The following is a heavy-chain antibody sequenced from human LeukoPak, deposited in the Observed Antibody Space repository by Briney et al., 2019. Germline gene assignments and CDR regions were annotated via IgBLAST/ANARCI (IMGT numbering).Heavy chain of an antibody. CDR3: AKDPGYGGNDYYYMDV. CDR1: GFTFSSYA. V-gene: IGHV3-30*02. D-gene: IGHD4-23*01. J-gene: IGHJ6*03. Sequence: GGSLRLSCAASGFTFSSYAMSWVRQAPGKGLEWVTFIRYDGSNEYYADSVKGRFTISRDNSKNMLYLQMNSLRGEDTAVYFCAKDPGYGGNDYYYMDVWGKGATVTISS. CDR2: IRYDGSNE.